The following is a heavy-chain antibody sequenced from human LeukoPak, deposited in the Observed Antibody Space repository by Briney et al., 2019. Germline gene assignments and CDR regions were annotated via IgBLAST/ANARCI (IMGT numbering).Heavy chain of an antibody. D-gene: IGHD1-26*01. Sequence: PGGSLRLSCAASGFTFSSYAMHWVRQAPGKGLEWVAVISYDGSNKYYAGSVKGRFTISRDNSKNTLYLQMNSLRAEDTAVYYCARDYSGSPYYFDYWGQGTLSPSPQ. V-gene: IGHV3-30-3*01. CDR2: ISYDGSNK. J-gene: IGHJ4*02. CDR3: ARDYSGSPYYFDY. CDR1: GFTFSSYA.